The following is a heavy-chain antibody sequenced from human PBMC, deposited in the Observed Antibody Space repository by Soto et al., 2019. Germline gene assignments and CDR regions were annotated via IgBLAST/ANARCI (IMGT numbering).Heavy chain of an antibody. CDR3: ARESSGTQYFDY. CDR2: SHVGPDTT. V-gene: IGHV1-46*01. D-gene: IGHD6-19*01. CDR1: GYTFTSYY. J-gene: IGHJ4*02. Sequence: QVQLEQSGAEVKKPGASMKVSCQASGYTFTSYYIHWVRQAPGQGLEWMGVSHVGPDTTMYAQKFQCRVTITRETSTSKVYMELSSLISEDTAVYFCARESSGTQYFDYWGQGTLVTVSS.